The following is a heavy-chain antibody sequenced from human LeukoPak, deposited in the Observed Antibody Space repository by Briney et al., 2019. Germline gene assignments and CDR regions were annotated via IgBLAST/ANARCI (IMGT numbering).Heavy chain of an antibody. CDR3: YGDYVDYFDY. V-gene: IGHV3-64D*06. D-gene: IGHD4-17*01. J-gene: IGHJ4*02. CDR2: ISSNGGST. Sequence: GGSLRLSCSASGFTFSSYAMHWVRQAPGKGLEYVSAISSNGGSTYYADSVKGRLTISRDNSKNTLYLQMSSLRAEDTAVYYCYGDYVDYFDYWGQGTLVTVSS. CDR1: GFTFSSYA.